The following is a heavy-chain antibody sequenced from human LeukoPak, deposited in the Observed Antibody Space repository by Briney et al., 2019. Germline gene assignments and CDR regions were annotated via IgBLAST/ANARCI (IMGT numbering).Heavy chain of an antibody. D-gene: IGHD1-26*01. V-gene: IGHV3-48*04. CDR2: ISSSSSTI. CDR1: GFTFSSYS. J-gene: IGHJ6*03. CDR3: AKDTQREDYYYMDV. Sequence: GGSLRLSCAASGFTFSSYSMNWVRQAPGKGLEWVSYISSSSSTIYYADSVKGRFTISKDNAKNSLYLQMNSLRAEDMALYYCAKDTQREDYYYMDVWGKGTTVTVSS.